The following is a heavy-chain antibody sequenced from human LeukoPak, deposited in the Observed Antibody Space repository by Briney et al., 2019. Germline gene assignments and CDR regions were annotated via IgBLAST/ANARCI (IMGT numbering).Heavy chain of an antibody. D-gene: IGHD4-17*01. CDR1: GFTFSSYG. J-gene: IGHJ4*02. Sequence: PGGSLRLSCAASGFTFSSYGMHWVRQAPGKGLEWVAVISYDGSNKYYADSVKGRFTISRDNSKNTLYLQMNSLRAEDTAVCYCAKEVMDYGGYYYYFDYWGQGTLVTVSS. V-gene: IGHV3-30*18. CDR2: ISYDGSNK. CDR3: AKEVMDYGGYYYYFDY.